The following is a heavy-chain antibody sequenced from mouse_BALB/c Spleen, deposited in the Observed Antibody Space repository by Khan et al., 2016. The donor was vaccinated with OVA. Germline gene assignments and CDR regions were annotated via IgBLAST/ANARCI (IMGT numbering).Heavy chain of an antibody. CDR3: ARGNWQSYYFDY. D-gene: IGHD4-1*01. V-gene: IGHV1S136*01. CDR1: GYIFTNYV. J-gene: IGHJ2*01. CDR2: INPYNGVT. Sequence: EVQLQQSGPELVKPGASVKMSCKSSGYIFTNYVLHWVNQKPGQGLEWMGYINPYNGVTKYTETFTGKATLASDKSATTSYMELSSLTSEDSAVYYCARGNWQSYYFDYWGQGTTLTLSS.